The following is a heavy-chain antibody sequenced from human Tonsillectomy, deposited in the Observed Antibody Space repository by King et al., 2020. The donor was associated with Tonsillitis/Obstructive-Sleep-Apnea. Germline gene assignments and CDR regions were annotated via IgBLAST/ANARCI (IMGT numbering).Heavy chain of an antibody. CDR3: GSWYCRSGGCFGGGDY. V-gene: IGHV1-46*04. D-gene: IGHD2-15*01. Sequence: VQLVESGAEVKKPGASVRVSCTASGYTFTTYYMQWVRQAPGQGLEWMGIINPSDGTTSYAQKLQGRVTMTRDTSTSTVYMGLSSLTYEDTAMYYCGSWYCRSGGCFGGGDYWGQGTLVTVSS. CDR2: INPSDGTT. CDR1: GYTFTTYY. J-gene: IGHJ4*02.